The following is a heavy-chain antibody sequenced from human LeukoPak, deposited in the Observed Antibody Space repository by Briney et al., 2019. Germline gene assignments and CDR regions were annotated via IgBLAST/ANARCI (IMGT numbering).Heavy chain of an antibody. Sequence: SETLSLTCAVYGGSFSGYYWSWIRQPPGKGLEWIGEINHSGSTNYNPSLKSRVTISVDTSKNQFSLKLSSVTAADTAVYYCARYYYDSSGYIPYFDYWGQGTLVTVSS. J-gene: IGHJ4*02. CDR3: ARYYYDSSGYIPYFDY. CDR1: GGSFSGYY. CDR2: INHSGST. D-gene: IGHD3-22*01. V-gene: IGHV4-34*01.